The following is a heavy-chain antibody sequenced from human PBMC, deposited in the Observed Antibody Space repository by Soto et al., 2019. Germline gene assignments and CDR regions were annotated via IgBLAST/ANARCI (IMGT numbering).Heavy chain of an antibody. CDR2: IIPILGIA. J-gene: IGHJ4*02. D-gene: IGHD4-17*01. CDR1: GGTFSSYT. Sequence: QVQLVQSGAEVKKPGSSVKVSCKASGGTFSSYTISWVRQAPGQGLEWMGRIIPILGIANYAQKFQGRVTITADKSTSTAYMELSSLRSEDTAVYYCARVGYGGNADFDYWGQGTLVTVSS. CDR3: ARVGYGGNADFDY. V-gene: IGHV1-69*02.